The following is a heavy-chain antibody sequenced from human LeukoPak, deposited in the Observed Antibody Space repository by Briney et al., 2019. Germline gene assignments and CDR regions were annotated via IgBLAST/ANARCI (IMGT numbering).Heavy chain of an antibody. Sequence: GGSLRLSCAASGFTVSSNYMSWVRQAPGKGLEWVSVIYSGGSTYYADSVKGRFTISRDNSKNTLYLQMNSLRAEDTAVYYCARVPVASLGLDAFDIWGQGKMVTVSS. V-gene: IGHV3-66*01. CDR1: GFTVSSNY. D-gene: IGHD3-3*02. J-gene: IGHJ3*02. CDR2: IYSGGST. CDR3: ARVPVASLGLDAFDI.